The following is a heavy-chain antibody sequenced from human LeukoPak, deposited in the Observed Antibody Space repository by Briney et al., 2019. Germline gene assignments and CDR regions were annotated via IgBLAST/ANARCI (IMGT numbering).Heavy chain of an antibody. D-gene: IGHD4-17*01. V-gene: IGHV4-4*02. CDR3: ARADGDYVSLAFDY. J-gene: IGHJ4*02. Sequence: GSPRLSCAASGFTFSSYAMSWVRQAPGKGLEWIGEIYHSGSTNYNPSLKSRVTISVDKSKNQFSLKLSSVTAADTAVYYCARADGDYVSLAFDYWGQGTLVTVSS. CDR2: IYHSGST. CDR1: GFTFSSYAM.